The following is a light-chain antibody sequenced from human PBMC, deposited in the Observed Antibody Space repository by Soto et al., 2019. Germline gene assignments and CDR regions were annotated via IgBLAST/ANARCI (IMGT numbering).Light chain of an antibody. CDR1: SSDVGTYNL. CDR3: GSFTNTNSLEDWV. V-gene: IGLV2-14*02. Sequence: QSALTQPASVSGSPGQSITISCTGTSSDVGTYNLVSWYQQHPGRAPKLIIYEVDSRTSGISDRFSGSKSGNTASLTISGLQPEDEADYYCGSFTNTNSLEDWVFGGGTKLTVL. CDR2: EVD. J-gene: IGLJ3*02.